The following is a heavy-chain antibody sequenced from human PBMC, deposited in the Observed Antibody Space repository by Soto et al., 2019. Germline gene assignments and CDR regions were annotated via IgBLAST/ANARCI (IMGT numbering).Heavy chain of an antibody. D-gene: IGHD3-22*01. Sequence: LRLSCVVSGFTFSSYEMNWVRQAPGKGLEWISFITKNGRSIQYADSVKGRFTISRDNAKNSLYLQMNSLRAEDTAVYYCARDGYYDSSGFSYFQHWGQGTLVTVSS. V-gene: IGHV3-48*03. J-gene: IGHJ1*01. CDR3: ARDGYYDSSGFSYFQH. CDR2: ITKNGRSI. CDR1: GFTFSSYE.